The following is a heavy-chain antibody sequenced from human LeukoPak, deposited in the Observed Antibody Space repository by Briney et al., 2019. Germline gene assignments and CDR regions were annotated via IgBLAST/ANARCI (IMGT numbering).Heavy chain of an antibody. CDR2: ISSNGGST. J-gene: IGHJ4*02. Sequence: GGSQRLSCAASGFTFSSYAMHWVRQAPGKGLEYVSAISSNGGSTYSANSVKCRFTISRDNSKNTLYLQMGRLRAEDMAVYYCARSITIFGVVTSSLDYWGQGTLVTVS. CDR3: ARSITIFGVVTSSLDY. V-gene: IGHV3-64*01. D-gene: IGHD3-3*01. CDR1: GFTFSSYA.